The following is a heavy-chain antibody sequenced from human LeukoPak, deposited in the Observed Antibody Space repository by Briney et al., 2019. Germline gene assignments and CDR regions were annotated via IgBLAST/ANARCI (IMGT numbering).Heavy chain of an antibody. Sequence: QPGGSLRLSCAASGFDFNIYSMNWVRQAPGKGLEWISYITSDINTIYYADSVKGRFTISRDNAENSLFLQMNSLRAEDTAIYYCARSRDWYADYWGQGSLVTVSS. V-gene: IGHV3-48*01. CDR1: GFDFNIYS. CDR3: ARSRDWYADY. CDR2: ITSDINTI. J-gene: IGHJ4*02. D-gene: IGHD3-9*01.